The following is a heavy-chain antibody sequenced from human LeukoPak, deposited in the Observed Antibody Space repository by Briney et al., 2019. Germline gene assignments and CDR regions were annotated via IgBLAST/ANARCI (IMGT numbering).Heavy chain of an antibody. CDR2: ICYSGTT. V-gene: IGHV4-59*01. J-gene: IGHJ6*03. CDR1: GGSISNYY. Sequence: PSETLSLTCTVSGGSISNYYWTWIRQPPGEGLEWIGYICYSGTTNYNPSLKSRVSMSVDTSKNQFSLKLSSVTAADTAVYYCARGRSSMVRGYYYYYMDVWGKGTTVTISS. CDR3: ARGRSSMVRGYYYYYMDV. D-gene: IGHD3-10*01.